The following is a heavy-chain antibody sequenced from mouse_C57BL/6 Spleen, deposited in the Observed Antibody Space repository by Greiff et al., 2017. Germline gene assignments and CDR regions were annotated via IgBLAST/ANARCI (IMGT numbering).Heavy chain of an antibody. D-gene: IGHD1-1*01. V-gene: IGHV3-1*01. CDR2: ISYSGST. J-gene: IGHJ2*01. CDR1: GYSITSGYD. CDR3: AREDYGRAGYFDY. Sequence: DVMLVESGPGMVKPSQSLSLTCTVTGYSITSGYDWHWIRHFPGNKLEWMGYISYSGSTNYNPSLKSRISITHDTSKNHFFLKLNSVTTEDTATYYCAREDYGRAGYFDYWGQGTTLTVSS.